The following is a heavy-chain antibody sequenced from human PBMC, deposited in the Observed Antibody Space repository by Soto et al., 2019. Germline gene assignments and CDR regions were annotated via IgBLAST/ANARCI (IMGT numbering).Heavy chain of an antibody. CDR3: ARSVVLLWFGESQGYYGMDV. J-gene: IGHJ6*02. CDR2: IYYSGST. D-gene: IGHD3-10*01. CDR1: GGSISSYY. Sequence: QVQLQESGPGLVKPSETLSLTCTVSGGSISSYYWSWIRQPPGKGLEWIGYIYYSGSTNYNPSLKRRVTISVDTSKNQFSLKLSSVTAADTAVYYCARSVVLLWFGESQGYYGMDVWGQGTTVTVSS. V-gene: IGHV4-59*01.